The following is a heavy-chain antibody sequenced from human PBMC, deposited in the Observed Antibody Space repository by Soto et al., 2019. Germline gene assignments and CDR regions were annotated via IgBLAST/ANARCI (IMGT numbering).Heavy chain of an antibody. CDR2: IRHSGNS. V-gene: IGHV4-38-2*02. D-gene: IGHD1-26*01. CDR3: ARDRYTGTYGHFDS. J-gene: IGHJ4*02. Sequence: SETLSLTCTVSGYSINIGYYWAWIRQPPGKGLEWIGSIRHSGNSNSNPSLKSRVTISVDTSKNQFSLKLSSVTAADTAVYYCARDRYTGTYGHFDSWGQGTLVTVS. CDR1: GYSINIGYY.